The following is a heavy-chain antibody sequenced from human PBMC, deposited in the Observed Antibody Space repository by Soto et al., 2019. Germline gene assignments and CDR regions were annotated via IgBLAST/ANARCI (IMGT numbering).Heavy chain of an antibody. D-gene: IGHD4-4*01. CDR1: GGTFSTYT. Sequence: QVQLVQSGAEVKKPGSSVKVSCKASGGTFSTYTITWVRQAPGQGLEWMGRIIPIIGIINYAQKFQGRVTISADKFTGTAYMELSGLRSHETAVYYCAGDPDSHYNDSHASSYPWGQGTLVTVSS. CDR2: IIPIIGII. V-gene: IGHV1-69*08. J-gene: IGHJ5*02. CDR3: AGDPDSHYNDSHASSYP.